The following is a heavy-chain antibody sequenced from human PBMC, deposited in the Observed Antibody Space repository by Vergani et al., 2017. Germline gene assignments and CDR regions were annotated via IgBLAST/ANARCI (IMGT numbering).Heavy chain of an antibody. V-gene: IGHV4-39*01. Sequence: QVQLQESGPGLVKPSETLSLTCTVSGGSISSSSYYWGWIRQPPGKGLEWIGSIYYSGSTYYNPSLKSRVTISVDTSKNQFSLKLSSVTAADTAVYYCARQSIAARPLNDWGQGTLVTVSS. J-gene: IGHJ4*02. D-gene: IGHD6-6*01. CDR1: GGSISSSSYY. CDR3: ARQSIAARPLND. CDR2: IYYSGST.